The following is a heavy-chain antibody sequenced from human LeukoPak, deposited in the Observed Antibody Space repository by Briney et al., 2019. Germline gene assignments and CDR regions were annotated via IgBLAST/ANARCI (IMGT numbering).Heavy chain of an antibody. D-gene: IGHD6-6*01. J-gene: IGHJ4*02. Sequence: GGSLRLSCAASGFTFSSYAMSWVRQAPGKGLEWVAFIRYDGNNKYYTDSVKGRFTISRDNSKNTLYLQMNSLRAEDTAVYYCAKEAHSYSSSSAFDYWGQGTLVTVSS. CDR3: AKEAHSYSSSSAFDY. CDR1: GFTFSSYA. V-gene: IGHV3-30*02. CDR2: IRYDGNNK.